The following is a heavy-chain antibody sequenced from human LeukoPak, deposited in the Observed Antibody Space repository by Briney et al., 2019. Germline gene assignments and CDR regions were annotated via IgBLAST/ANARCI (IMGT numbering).Heavy chain of an antibody. Sequence: ASVRVSCKASGYTFTSYDINWVRQAPGQGLEWRGWMNPNSGNTGYAQKFQGRVTITADESTSTAYMELSSLRSEDTAVYYCARDGAPGIAAAGHDYWGQGTLVTVSS. D-gene: IGHD6-13*01. J-gene: IGHJ4*02. CDR2: MNPNSGNT. V-gene: IGHV1-8*01. CDR3: ARDGAPGIAAAGHDY. CDR1: GYTFTSYD.